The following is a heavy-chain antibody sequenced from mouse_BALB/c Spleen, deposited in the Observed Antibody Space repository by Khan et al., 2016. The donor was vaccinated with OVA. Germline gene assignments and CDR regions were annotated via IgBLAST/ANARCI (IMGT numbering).Heavy chain of an antibody. CDR2: IDPSDSHT. CDR1: GYTFSSYW. D-gene: IGHD1-1*01. V-gene: IGHV1-69*02. CDR3: ARSYYYGSSTWFAY. Sequence: QVQLQQPGAELVKPGASVKLSCKASGYTFSSYWMHWVKQRPGQGLEWIGEIDPSDSHTNYNQKFEGKATLNVDKSSSTAYMHLSSLTSEDSAVYYCARSYYYGSSTWFAYWGQGTLVTVSA. J-gene: IGHJ3*01.